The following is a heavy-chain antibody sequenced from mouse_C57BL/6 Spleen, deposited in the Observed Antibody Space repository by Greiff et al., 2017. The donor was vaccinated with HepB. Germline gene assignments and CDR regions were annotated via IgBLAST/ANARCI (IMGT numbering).Heavy chain of an antibody. V-gene: IGHV10-3*01. CDR1: GFTFNTYA. Sequence: DAGGGLVQPKGSLKLSCDASGFTFNTYAMHWVRQAPGKVLEWVARKRSKSSNYEKYYADSVKESFTNSRDDSQSMLYLQMNNLKTEDTAMYYGVRERGPLYSFDYWGQGTTLTVSS. J-gene: IGHJ2*01. CDR3: VRERGPLYSFDY. CDR2: KRSKSSNYEK.